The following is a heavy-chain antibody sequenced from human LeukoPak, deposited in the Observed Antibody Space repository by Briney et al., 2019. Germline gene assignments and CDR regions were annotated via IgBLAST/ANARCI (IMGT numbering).Heavy chain of an antibody. Sequence: HAGRSLRLSCAATGFTFKDYGMHWVRQPPGKGLEWVSSINWNGGGTDYADSVKGRFTIPRENAKNSLYLQLSSLRPENTALYYWAKHMRAAKTYSFFGLGLWGQGTTVTVSS. V-gene: IGHV3-9*01. CDR1: GFTFKDYG. CDR2: INWNGGGT. D-gene: IGHD2-15*01. CDR3: AKHMRAAKTYSFFGLGL. J-gene: IGHJ6*02.